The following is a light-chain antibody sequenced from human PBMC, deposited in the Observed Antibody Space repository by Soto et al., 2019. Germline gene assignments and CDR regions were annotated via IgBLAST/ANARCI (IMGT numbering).Light chain of an antibody. CDR2: AVS. Sequence: EVVLTQSPGTLSLSPGERATLSCRASQLVSSSLLAWYQQKPGQAPRLLISAVSAGATGVPARFSGSGSGTEFTLTINGLQSEDCATYYCQQYHTWPVTFGGGTKVDIK. V-gene: IGKV3-15*01. J-gene: IGKJ4*01. CDR3: QQYHTWPVT. CDR1: QLVSSS.